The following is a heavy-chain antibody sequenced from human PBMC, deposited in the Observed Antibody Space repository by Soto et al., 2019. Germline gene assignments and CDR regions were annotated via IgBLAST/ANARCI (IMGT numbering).Heavy chain of an antibody. Sequence: EVQLVEAGGGLVQPGGSLRLSCAASGFTFTSYWMHWVRQGPGKGLEWVSRINSDGSSTAYAASVKSRFTISRDNAKNTLYLQMNSLRDDDTAIYYCAKRELNSTGLIHGGQGTEVSVSS. CDR2: INSDGSST. D-gene: IGHD3-9*01. CDR1: GFTFTSYW. CDR3: AKRELNSTGLIH. J-gene: IGHJ4*02. V-gene: IGHV3-74*01.